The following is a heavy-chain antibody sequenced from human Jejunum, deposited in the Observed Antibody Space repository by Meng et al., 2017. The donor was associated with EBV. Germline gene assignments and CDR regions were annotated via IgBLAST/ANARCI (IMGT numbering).Heavy chain of an antibody. J-gene: IGHJ4*02. CDR2: IYNSGST. CDR3: ARNWNF. Sequence: QVPLKESGPGLVKPSETLSLTCTVSGGSVSSGTYYWTWIRQPPGKGLEWIGYIYNSGSTNYNPSLKSRVTISLDTSKNQFSLKLSSVTAADTAMYYCARNWNFWGQGTLVTVSS. D-gene: IGHD1-1*01. CDR1: GGSVSSGTYY. V-gene: IGHV4-61*01.